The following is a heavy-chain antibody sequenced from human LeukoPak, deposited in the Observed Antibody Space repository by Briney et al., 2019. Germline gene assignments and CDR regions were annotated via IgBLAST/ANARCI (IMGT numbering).Heavy chain of an antibody. J-gene: IGHJ4*02. CDR1: GYTFTSYD. Sequence: ASVKVSCKASGYTFTSYDINWVRQATGQGLEWMGWMNPNSGSTGYAQKFQGRVTMTRNTSISTAYMELSSLRSEDTAVYYCARGLTARGSYGRYWGQGTLVTVSS. CDR2: MNPNSGST. CDR3: ARGLTARGSYGRY. D-gene: IGHD1-26*01. V-gene: IGHV1-8*01.